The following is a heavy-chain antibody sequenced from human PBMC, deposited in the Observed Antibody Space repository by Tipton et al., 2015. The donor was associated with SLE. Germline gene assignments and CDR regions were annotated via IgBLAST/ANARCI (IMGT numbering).Heavy chain of an antibody. CDR1: GGSISSYTYY. D-gene: IGHD5-12*01. CDR2: INHRGST. V-gene: IGHV4-39*01. CDR3: ARPVVAVYFDY. Sequence: TLSLTCAVYGGSISSYTYYWGWIRQSPGKGVEWIGEINHRGSTYYNPSLKSRLTISVDTSKNQFSLKLTSVTAADTAVYYCARPVVAVYFDYWGQGTLVTVSS. J-gene: IGHJ4*02.